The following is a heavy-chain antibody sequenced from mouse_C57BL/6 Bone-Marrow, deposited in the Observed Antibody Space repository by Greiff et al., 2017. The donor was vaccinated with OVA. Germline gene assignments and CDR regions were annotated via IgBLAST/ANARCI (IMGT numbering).Heavy chain of an antibody. CDR2: IYPGSGNT. CDR1: GYTFSDYY. CDR3: AGGDWNYFDY. V-gene: IGHV1-84*01. J-gene: IGHJ2*01. Sequence: QVQLQQSGPVLVKPGASVKISCKASGYTFSDYYINWVKQRPGQGLELIGCIYPGSGNTKYNEKFKGKATLTVDTSSSTAYMQLSSLTSEYSSVYFCAGGDWNYFDYWDQGTTLTDSS. D-gene: IGHD3-3*01.